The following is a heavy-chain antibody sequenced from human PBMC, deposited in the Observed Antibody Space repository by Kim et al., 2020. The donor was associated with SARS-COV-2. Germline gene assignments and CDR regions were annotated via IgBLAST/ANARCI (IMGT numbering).Heavy chain of an antibody. J-gene: IGHJ4*02. D-gene: IGHD3-10*01. V-gene: IGHV3-23*01. Sequence: GGSLRLSCAASGFTFSNYAMTWVRQVPGKGLEWVSAISGSGGSTYYADSVKGRFTIPRDNSKNTLYLQMNSLRAEDTAVYYCAKDEVTMVRGVMPIWGQGTPVTVSS. CDR2: ISGSGGST. CDR1: GFTFSNYA. CDR3: AKDEVTMVRGVMPI.